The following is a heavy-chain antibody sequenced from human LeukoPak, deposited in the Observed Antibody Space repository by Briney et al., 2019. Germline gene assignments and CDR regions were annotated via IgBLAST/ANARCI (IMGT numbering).Heavy chain of an antibody. CDR2: IYPGDFDT. D-gene: IGHD6-19*01. V-gene: IGHV5-51*01. Sequence: GESLKISCKGSGYSFTNYWIGWVRQMPGKGLEWMGIIYPGDFDTRYSPSFQGQVTISADKSISTAYLQWSNLKASDTAIYYCARHVRQYSSRPDVVYYYYYMDVWGKGTTVIVSS. CDR1: GYSFTNYW. CDR3: ARHVRQYSSRPDVVYYYYYMDV. J-gene: IGHJ6*03.